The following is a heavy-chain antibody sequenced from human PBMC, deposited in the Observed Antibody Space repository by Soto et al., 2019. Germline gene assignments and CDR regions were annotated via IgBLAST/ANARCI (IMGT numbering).Heavy chain of an antibody. Sequence: EVPLLESGGGLVQPGGSLRLSCAASGFTFTNYAMTWVRQAPGKGLEWVSISSGSGSGGSTNYADSVKGRFTISRDNSKNKLYLQMNRLRVEDTAVYYFAKDRDDHRNYVFDYWGQGTLVTVSS. CDR1: GFTFTNYA. CDR3: AKDRDDHRNYVFDY. J-gene: IGHJ4*02. CDR2: SSGSGSGGST. D-gene: IGHD4-4*01. V-gene: IGHV3-23*01.